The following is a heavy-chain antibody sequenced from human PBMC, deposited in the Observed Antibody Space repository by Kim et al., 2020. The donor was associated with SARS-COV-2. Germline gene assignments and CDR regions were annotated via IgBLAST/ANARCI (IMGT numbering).Heavy chain of an antibody. CDR3: ARASGSYPADAFDI. V-gene: IGHV1-3*01. CDR2: INAGNGNT. J-gene: IGHJ3*02. Sequence: ASVKVSCKASGYTFTSYAMHWVRQAPGQRLEWMGWINAGNGNTKYSQKFQGRVTITRDTSASTAYMELSSLRSEDTAVYYCARASGSYPADAFDIWGQGTMVTVSS. D-gene: IGHD1-26*01. CDR1: GYTFTSYA.